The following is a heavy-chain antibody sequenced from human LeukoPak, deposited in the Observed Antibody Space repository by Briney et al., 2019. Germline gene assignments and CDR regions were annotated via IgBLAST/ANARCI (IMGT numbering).Heavy chain of an antibody. D-gene: IGHD1-26*01. Sequence: GSLRLSCAASGFPVSSNYMTWVRQAPQKGLEWVSTIHSDGSTYYVDSVKGRFIISRDISQNTVYLEMNSLRAEDAAVYYCAREGWEELGHYFDYWGQGTVVTVSS. CDR1: GFPVSSNY. J-gene: IGHJ4*02. CDR2: IHSDGST. CDR3: AREGWEELGHYFDY. V-gene: IGHV3-53*01.